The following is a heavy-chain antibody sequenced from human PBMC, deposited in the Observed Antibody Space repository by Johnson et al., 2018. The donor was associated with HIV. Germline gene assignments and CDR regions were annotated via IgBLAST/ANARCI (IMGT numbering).Heavy chain of an antibody. CDR3: ASISLGSEDDAFDI. Sequence: QVQLVESGGGLIQPGGSLRLSCAASGFTFSSYAMHWVRLAPGKGLEWVAVISYDGSNKYYADSVKGRFTISRDNSKNTLYLQMNSLRAEDTAVYYCASISLGSEDDAFDIWGQGTMVTVSS. CDR2: ISYDGSNK. J-gene: IGHJ3*02. CDR1: GFTFSSYA. V-gene: IGHV3-30*04. D-gene: IGHD3-10*01.